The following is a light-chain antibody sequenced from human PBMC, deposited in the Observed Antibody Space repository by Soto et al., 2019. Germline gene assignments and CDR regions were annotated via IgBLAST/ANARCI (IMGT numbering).Light chain of an antibody. J-gene: IGKJ5*01. CDR2: AAS. CDR3: KQYGASFLT. V-gene: IGKV3-20*01. CDR1: QSVDSSY. Sequence: EIVLTQSPGTLSLSPGERATLFCRASQSVDSSYLAWYQQKPGQAPRLLIYAASSRAAGVPDRFGGSGSGSDFTLTISILEPEDFAVYYCKQYGASFLTFGQGTRLEIK.